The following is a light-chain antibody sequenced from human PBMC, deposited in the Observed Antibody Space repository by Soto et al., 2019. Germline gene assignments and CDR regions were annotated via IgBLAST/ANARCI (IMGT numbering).Light chain of an antibody. CDR3: QQYGRSSWT. J-gene: IGKJ1*01. V-gene: IGKV3-20*01. CDR2: GAS. Sequence: EIVLTQSPGTLSLSPGKRATLSCRASQSISSSYLAWYQQRPGQAPRLLIYGASSRATGIPDRFSGSGSGTEFTLTISRLEPEDVAVYYCQQYGRSSWTFGQGTKVDIK. CDR1: QSISSSY.